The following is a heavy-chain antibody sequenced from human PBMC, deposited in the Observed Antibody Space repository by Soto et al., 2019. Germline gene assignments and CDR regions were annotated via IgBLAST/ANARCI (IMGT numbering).Heavy chain of an antibody. J-gene: IGHJ6*02. CDR3: ARDTFYDSSGYYYPSTYYYGMDV. V-gene: IGHV3-23*01. CDR2: ISGSDDTT. Sequence: PGGSLRLSCTASGFTFSSYAMSWVRQAPGKGLEWVAAISGSDDTTYYADSVKGRFTISRDNSKNTLYLQMNSLRAEDTAVYYCARDTFYDSSGYYYPSTYYYGMDVWGQGTTVTVFS. D-gene: IGHD3-22*01. CDR1: GFTFSSYA.